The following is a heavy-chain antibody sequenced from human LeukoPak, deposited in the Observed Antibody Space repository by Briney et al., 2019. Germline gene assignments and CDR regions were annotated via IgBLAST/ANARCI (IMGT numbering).Heavy chain of an antibody. CDR3: ARRGRDGDGYNWTPVDY. J-gene: IGHJ4*02. D-gene: IGHD5-24*01. Sequence: GESLKISCXGSGYSFTSYWIGWVRQMPGKGLEWMGIIYPGDSGTRYSPSFQGQVTISADKSISTAYLQWSSLKASDTAMYYCARRGRDGDGYNWTPVDYWGQGTLVTVSS. CDR1: GYSFTSYW. CDR2: IYPGDSGT. V-gene: IGHV5-51*01.